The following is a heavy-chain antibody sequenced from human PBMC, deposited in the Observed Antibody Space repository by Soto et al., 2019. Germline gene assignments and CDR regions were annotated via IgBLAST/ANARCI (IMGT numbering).Heavy chain of an antibody. CDR3: ARGFKWLVTRGYYYMDL. J-gene: IGHJ6*03. V-gene: IGHV4-34*01. Sequence: SETLSLTCAVYGGSFSGYYWSWIRQPPGKGLEWIGEINHSGSTNYNPSLKSRVTISVDTSKNQFSLKLSSVTAADTAVYYCARGFKWLVTRGYYYMDLWGKGTTFPVS. CDR1: GGSFSGYY. D-gene: IGHD6-19*01. CDR2: INHSGST.